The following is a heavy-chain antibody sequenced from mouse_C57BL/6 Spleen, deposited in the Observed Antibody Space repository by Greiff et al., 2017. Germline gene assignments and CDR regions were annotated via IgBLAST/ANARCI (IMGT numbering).Heavy chain of an antibody. V-gene: IGHV8-12*01. D-gene: IGHD4-1*01. J-gene: IGHJ4*01. CDR1: GFSLSTSGMG. CDR2: IYWDDDK. CDR3: ARRARTGTAYAMDY. Sequence: QSSQTLILPCSFSGFSLSTSGMGVSWIRQPSGKGLEWLAHIYWDDDKRYNPSLKSRLTISKDTSRNQVFLKITSVDTADTATYYCARRARTGTAYAMDYWGQGTSVTVSS.